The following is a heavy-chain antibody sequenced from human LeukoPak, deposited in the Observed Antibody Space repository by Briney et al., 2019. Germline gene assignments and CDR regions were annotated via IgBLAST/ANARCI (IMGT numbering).Heavy chain of an antibody. CDR2: MPYSGST. V-gene: IGHV4-39*01. CDR1: GGSISSSSYY. Sequence: SETLSLTCTVSGGSISSSSYYWGWVRQPPEKGLGWIGSMPYSGSTYSNPSLKSRLSISVDTSENQFSLKLSSVTAADTAIYYCATQHRLYGDPSYFDYWGQGTLVTVSS. J-gene: IGHJ4*02. CDR3: ATQHRLYGDPSYFDY. D-gene: IGHD4-17*01.